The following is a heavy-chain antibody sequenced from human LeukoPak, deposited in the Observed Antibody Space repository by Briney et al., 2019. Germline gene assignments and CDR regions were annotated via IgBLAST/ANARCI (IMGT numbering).Heavy chain of an antibody. CDR3: AKDPTYYDYVWGSYSRPDY. D-gene: IGHD3-16*01. Sequence: GGSLRLSCAASGFTFSSYGMHWVRQAPGKGLEWVAVILYDGSNKYYADSVKGRFTISRDNSKNTLYLQMNSLRAEDTAVYYCAKDPTYYDYVWGSYSRPDYWGQGTLVTVSS. CDR2: ILYDGSNK. V-gene: IGHV3-30*18. J-gene: IGHJ4*02. CDR1: GFTFSSYG.